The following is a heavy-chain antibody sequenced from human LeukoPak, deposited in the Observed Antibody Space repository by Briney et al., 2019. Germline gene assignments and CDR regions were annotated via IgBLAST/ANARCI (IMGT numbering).Heavy chain of an antibody. Sequence: GSLRLSCEVSGVSLTNYAMTWVRQAPGKGLEWVSYISERGGSTSYADSVKGRFTISRDTSLNTLYLQMTSLRAEDTAVYFCAKRGIVIRGILVIGYHQEAYHYDYWGQGVLVTVSS. V-gene: IGHV3-23*01. D-gene: IGHD3-10*01. CDR1: GVSLTNYA. J-gene: IGHJ4*02. CDR3: AKRGIVIRGILVIGYHQEAYHYDY. CDR2: ISERGGST.